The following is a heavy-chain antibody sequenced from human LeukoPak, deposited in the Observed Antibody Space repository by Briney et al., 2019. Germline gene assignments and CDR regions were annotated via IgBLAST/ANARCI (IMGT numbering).Heavy chain of an antibody. Sequence: SETLSLTCTVSGGSISSYYWSWIRQPPGKGPEWIGYIYYSGSTNYNPSLKSRVTISVDTSKNQFSLKLSSVTAADTAVYYCARGGDGYNVYYFDYWGQGTLVTVSS. V-gene: IGHV4-59*08. CDR2: IYYSGST. J-gene: IGHJ4*02. D-gene: IGHD5-24*01. CDR1: GGSISSYY. CDR3: ARGGDGYNVYYFDY.